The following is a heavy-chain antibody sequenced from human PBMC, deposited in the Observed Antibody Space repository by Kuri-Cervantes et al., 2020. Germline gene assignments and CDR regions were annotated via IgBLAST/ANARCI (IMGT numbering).Heavy chain of an antibody. Sequence: LTCAASGFTFSSYGMHWVRQAPGKGLEWVAFISYDGNSKYYADSVKGRFTISRDNSKNTLYLQINSLRVEDTAVYFCARGDWEQQEVDYWGQGTLVTVSS. V-gene: IGHV3-30*03. J-gene: IGHJ4*02. CDR2: ISYDGNSK. CDR1: GFTFSSYG. CDR3: ARGDWEQQEVDY. D-gene: IGHD1-26*01.